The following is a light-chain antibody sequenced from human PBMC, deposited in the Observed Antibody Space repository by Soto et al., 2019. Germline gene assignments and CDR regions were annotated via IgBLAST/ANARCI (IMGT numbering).Light chain of an antibody. J-gene: IGKJ2*01. Sequence: EVVLTHSPGTLSLSPGERATLSCRASQSVSNNYLAWYQQKPGQAPRLLTFGSSDRATGIPDRFSGSGSGTDFTLTISRLEPEDFAVYYCQQYGSSPPYTFGHGTKLEIK. CDR3: QQYGSSPPYT. V-gene: IGKV3-20*01. CDR2: GSS. CDR1: QSVSNNY.